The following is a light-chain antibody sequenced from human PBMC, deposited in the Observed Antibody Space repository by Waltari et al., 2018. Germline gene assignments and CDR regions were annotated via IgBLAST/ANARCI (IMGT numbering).Light chain of an antibody. Sequence: EIVLTQSPGTLSLSPGERATLSCRASQSVSRNYLNWYQQKGGQAPRLLIHGASLRATGIPDRFSGSGSGTDFTLTISRLEPEDFAVYYCQQYDGEVLTFGGGTKVEI. V-gene: IGKV3-20*01. CDR1: QSVSRNY. CDR3: QQYDGEVLT. J-gene: IGKJ4*01. CDR2: GAS.